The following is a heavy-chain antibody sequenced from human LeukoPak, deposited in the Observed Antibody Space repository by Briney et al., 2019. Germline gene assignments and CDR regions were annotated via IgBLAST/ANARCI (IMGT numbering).Heavy chain of an antibody. V-gene: IGHV3-30*03. CDR3: TTDRQGDYVWGSYRPN. CDR1: GFTFSSYA. D-gene: IGHD3-16*02. J-gene: IGHJ4*02. CDR2: ISYDGSNK. Sequence: GRSLRLSCAASGFTFSSYAMHWVRQAPGKGLEWVAVISYDGSNKYYADSVKGRFTISRDNSKNTLYLQMNSLKTEDTAVYYCTTDRQGDYVWGSYRPNWGQGTLVTVSS.